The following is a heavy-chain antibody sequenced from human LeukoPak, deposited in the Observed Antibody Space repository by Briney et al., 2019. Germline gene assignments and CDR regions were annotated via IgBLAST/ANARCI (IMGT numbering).Heavy chain of an antibody. D-gene: IGHD2-21*02. V-gene: IGHV3-7*01. CDR2: IKQDGSEK. CDR1: GFTFSSYW. J-gene: IGHJ4*02. Sequence: GGSLRLSCAASGFTFSSYWMSWVRQAPGKGLEWVANIKQDGSEKYYVDSVKGRFTISRDNAKNSLYLQMNSLRAEDTAVYYCAREYRGVTAMGYYSWGERALVSVSP. CDR3: AREYRGVTAMGYYS.